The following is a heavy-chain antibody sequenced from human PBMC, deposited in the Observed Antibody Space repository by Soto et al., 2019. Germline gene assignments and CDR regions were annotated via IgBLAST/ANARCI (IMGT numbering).Heavy chain of an antibody. D-gene: IGHD5-18*01. J-gene: IGHJ6*02. V-gene: IGHV4-34*01. Sequence: SETLSLTCAVYGGSFSGYYWSWIRQPPGKGLEWIGEINHSGSTNYNPSLKSRVTISVDTSKNQFSLKLSSVTAADTAVYYCARGGPRGYSSGQGDYYYYGMDVWGQGTTVTVSS. CDR2: INHSGST. CDR3: ARGGPRGYSSGQGDYYYYGMDV. CDR1: GGSFSGYY.